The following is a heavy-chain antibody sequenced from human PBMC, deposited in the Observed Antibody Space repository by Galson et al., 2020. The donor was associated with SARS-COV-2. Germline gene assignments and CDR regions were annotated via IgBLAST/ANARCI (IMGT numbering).Heavy chain of an antibody. J-gene: IGHJ3*02. CDR3: ADRRRNDDSSGYYWDDAFDI. CDR1: GISLSTTAVG. V-gene: IGHV2-5*02. D-gene: IGHD3-22*01. Sequence: SGPTLVNPTQTRTLTSTYSGISLSTTAVGGVGIRQPPGKALEWLALIYWVDDKRNSPTLKSRLTITKDTPKNQVVLTMTNMDPVDTGTYYCADRRRNDDSSGYYWDDAFDIWGQGTMVTVSS. CDR2: IYWVDDK.